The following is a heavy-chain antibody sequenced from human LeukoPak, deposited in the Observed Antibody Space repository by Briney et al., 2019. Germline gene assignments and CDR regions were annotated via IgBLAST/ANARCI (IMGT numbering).Heavy chain of an antibody. D-gene: IGHD3-22*01. Sequence: GGSLRLSCAASGITFSTYWMHWVRQAPGKGLVWVSRINSDGSTTSYVDSVEGRFTISRDNAKNTLYLQMNSLSAEDTAVYYCARAGTVVDYDPSDAFDVWGQGTMVTVSS. CDR3: ARAGTVVDYDPSDAFDV. J-gene: IGHJ3*01. CDR2: INSDGSTT. V-gene: IGHV3-74*01. CDR1: GITFSTYW.